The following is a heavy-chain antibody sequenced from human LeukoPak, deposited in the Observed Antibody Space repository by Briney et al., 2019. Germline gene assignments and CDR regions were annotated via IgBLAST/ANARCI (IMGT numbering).Heavy chain of an antibody. CDR3: TRGLSGSYPN. D-gene: IGHD1-26*01. CDR2: IDYSGGST. Sequence: PGGSLRLSCTASGFTLSSYEMSWIRQAPGKGLEWVSSIDYSGGSTDYADSVKGRFTISRDNSKNTLYLQMNSLRAEDTAMYYCTRGLSGSYPNWGQGTLVTVSS. CDR1: GFTLSSYE. V-gene: IGHV3-66*01. J-gene: IGHJ4*02.